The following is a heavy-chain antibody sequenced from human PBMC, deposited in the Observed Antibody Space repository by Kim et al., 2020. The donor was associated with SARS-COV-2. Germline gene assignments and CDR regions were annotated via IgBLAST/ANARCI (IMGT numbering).Heavy chain of an antibody. CDR1: GYTFTSYG. Sequence: ASVKVSCKASGYTFTSYGISWVRQAPGQGLEWMGWISAYNGNTNYAQKLQGRVTMTTDTSTSTAYMELRSLRSDDTAVYYCARDPPKERYYDFWSGYYSWGQGTLVTVSS. CDR3: ARDPPKERYYDFWSGYYS. CDR2: ISAYNGNT. J-gene: IGHJ4*02. V-gene: IGHV1-18*01. D-gene: IGHD3-3*01.